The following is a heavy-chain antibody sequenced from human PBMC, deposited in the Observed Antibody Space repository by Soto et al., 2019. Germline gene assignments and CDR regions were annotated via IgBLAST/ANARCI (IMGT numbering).Heavy chain of an antibody. CDR3: ARLLYYGSGSSPAPLPRLNWFDP. J-gene: IGHJ5*02. CDR2: INHSGST. V-gene: IGHV4-34*01. CDR1: GGSFSGYY. Sequence: SETLSLTCAVYGGSFSGYYWSWIRQPPGKGLEWIGEINHSGSTNYNPSLKSRVTISVDTSKNQFSLKLSSVTASDTAVYYCARLLYYGSGSSPAPLPRLNWFDPWGQGTLVTVSS. D-gene: IGHD3-10*01.